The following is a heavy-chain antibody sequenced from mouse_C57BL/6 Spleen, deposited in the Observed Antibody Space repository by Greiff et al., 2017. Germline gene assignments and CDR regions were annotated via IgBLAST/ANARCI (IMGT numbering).Heavy chain of an antibody. CDR3: AGRYSCGSSYEGYYYAMDY. CDR2: IDPANGNT. Sequence: VQLQQSVAELVRPGASVKLSCTASGFNIKNTYMHWVKQRPEQGLEWIGRIDPANGNTKYAPKFQGKATITADTSSNTAYLQLSSLTSEDTAIYYCAGRYSCGSSYEGYYYAMDYWGQGTSVTVSS. D-gene: IGHD1-1*01. V-gene: IGHV14-3*01. J-gene: IGHJ4*01. CDR1: GFNIKNTY.